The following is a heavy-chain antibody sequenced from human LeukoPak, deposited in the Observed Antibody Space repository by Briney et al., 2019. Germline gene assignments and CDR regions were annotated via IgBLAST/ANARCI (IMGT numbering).Heavy chain of an antibody. J-gene: IGHJ4*02. CDR1: GFTFSSYA. D-gene: IGHD2-15*01. V-gene: IGHV3-23*01. CDR3: AKDLIGYCSGGACYSSADY. CDR2: ISGSGGST. Sequence: GGSLRLSCAASGFTFSSYAMSWVRQAPGKGLEWVSAISGSGGSTYYADSVKGRFTISRDNSKNTPYLQMNSLRAEDTAVYYCAKDLIGYCSGGACYSSADYWGQGTLVTVSS.